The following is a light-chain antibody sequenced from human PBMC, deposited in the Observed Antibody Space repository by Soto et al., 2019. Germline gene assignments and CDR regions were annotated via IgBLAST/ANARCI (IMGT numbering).Light chain of an antibody. Sequence: QSVLTQPPSASGTPGQRVTISCSGGSSNIGSYTVNWYQQLPGTAPKLLVYCNDQRPSGVTDRFSGSKSGTSASLAISGLQSEDEADYYCAAWYDSLSGVVFGGGTKLTVL. CDR1: SSNIGSYT. J-gene: IGLJ2*01. V-gene: IGLV1-44*01. CDR2: CND. CDR3: AAWYDSLSGVV.